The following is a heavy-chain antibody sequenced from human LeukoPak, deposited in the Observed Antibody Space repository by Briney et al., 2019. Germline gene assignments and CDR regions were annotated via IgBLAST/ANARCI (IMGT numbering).Heavy chain of an antibody. J-gene: IGHJ4*02. V-gene: IGHV4-39*01. CDR2: IYYSKNT. CDR3: VSPRGFSYGYFDY. CDR1: GDTISSSSAY. D-gene: IGHD5-18*01. Sequence: SETLSLTCTVSGDTISSSSAYWGWNRQPPGKGLEWIGSIYYSKNTYYNPSLKSRVTISADTSKNQFSLTLGSVSATDTAVYYCVSPRGFSYGYFDYWGQGTLVTVSS.